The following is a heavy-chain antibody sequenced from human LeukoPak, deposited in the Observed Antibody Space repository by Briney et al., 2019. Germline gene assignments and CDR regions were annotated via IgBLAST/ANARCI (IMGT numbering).Heavy chain of an antibody. CDR3: ARERRPRSSSSWHEGLDY. Sequence: GGSLRLSCAASGFTFSSYGMHWVRQASGKGLEWAAVIWHDGSNKYYADSVKGRFTISRDNSKNTLYLQMNSLRAEDTAVYYWARERRPRSSSSWHEGLDYWGQGTLVTVSS. CDR2: IWHDGSNK. CDR1: GFTFSSYG. V-gene: IGHV3-33*01. D-gene: IGHD6-13*01. J-gene: IGHJ4*02.